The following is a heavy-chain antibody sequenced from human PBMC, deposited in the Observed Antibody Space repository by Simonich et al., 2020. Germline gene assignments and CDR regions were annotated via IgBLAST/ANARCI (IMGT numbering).Heavy chain of an antibody. CDR2: IYYSGST. CDR3: ARGGLYFDY. V-gene: IGHV4-59*01. Sequence: QVQLQESGPGLVKPSETLSLTCTVSGGSISSYYWSWIRQPPGKGLEWIGYIYYSGSTNDNPSLKRRVTISVDTSKNQFSLKLSSVTAADTAVYYCARGGLYFDYWGQGTLVTVSS. D-gene: IGHD2-15*01. CDR1: GGSISSYY. J-gene: IGHJ4*02.